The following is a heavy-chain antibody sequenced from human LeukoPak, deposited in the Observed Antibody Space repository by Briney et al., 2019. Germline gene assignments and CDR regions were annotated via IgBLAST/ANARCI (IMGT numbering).Heavy chain of an antibody. V-gene: IGHV1-18*04. CDR1: GYTFTSYD. J-gene: IGHJ6*04. Sequence: GASVKVSCKPSGYTFTSYDFRRVRQAPAQGREWVGWVSAYNVNTNYAQKLQGRVTMTTVTSTSTDYMELRALRSDDTAVYYCARAGQYCSSTSCQHRRYYYGMDVWGKGTTVTVSS. CDR2: VSAYNVNT. D-gene: IGHD2-2*01. CDR3: ARAGQYCSSTSCQHRRYYYGMDV.